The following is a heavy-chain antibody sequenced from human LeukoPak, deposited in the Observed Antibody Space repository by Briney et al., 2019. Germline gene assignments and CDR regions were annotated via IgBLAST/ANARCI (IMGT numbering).Heavy chain of an antibody. CDR2: ISGSGGST. D-gene: IGHD3-10*01. Sequence: QTGGSLRLSCAASGFTFSSYAMSWVRQAPGKGLEWVSAISGSGGSTYYADSVKGRFTISRDNSKNTLYLQMNSLRAEDTAVYYCAKDITMVRGVTLFDYWGQGTLVTVSS. CDR1: GFTFSSYA. CDR3: AKDITMVRGVTLFDY. J-gene: IGHJ4*02. V-gene: IGHV3-23*01.